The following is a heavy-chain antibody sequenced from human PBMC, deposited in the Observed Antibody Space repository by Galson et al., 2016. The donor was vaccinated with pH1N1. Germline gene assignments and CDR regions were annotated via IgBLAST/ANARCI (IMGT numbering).Heavy chain of an antibody. CDR1: GYIFSTFW. CDR3: ARHPSSSDDYFFYNMDV. D-gene: IGHD6-6*01. Sequence: QSGAEVKKPGESLKISCKGSGYIFSTFWIGWVRQMPGKGLEWVGIVYPGDSDTRYNPSFKGQVTISVDKSISTAYLQWSSLKASDSAIYFCARHPSSSDDYFFYNMDVWGQGTTVTVSS. J-gene: IGHJ6*02. CDR2: VYPGDSDT. V-gene: IGHV5-51*01.